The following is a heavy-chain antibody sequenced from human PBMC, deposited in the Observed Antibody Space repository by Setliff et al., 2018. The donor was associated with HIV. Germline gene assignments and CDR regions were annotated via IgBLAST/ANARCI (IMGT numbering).Heavy chain of an antibody. CDR3: ARTSSALTTRGEYYFDY. D-gene: IGHD4-4*01. J-gene: IGHJ4*02. V-gene: IGHV1-18*01. Sequence: ASVKVSCKASGYTFTTYGISWVRQAPGHGLEWMGWISPNFGHTNYAQNFVGRVTMTVDTSTSRAYMELRSLRSDDTAVYFCARTSSALTTRGEYYFDYWGQGTLVTVSS. CDR2: ISPNFGHT. CDR1: GYTFTTYG.